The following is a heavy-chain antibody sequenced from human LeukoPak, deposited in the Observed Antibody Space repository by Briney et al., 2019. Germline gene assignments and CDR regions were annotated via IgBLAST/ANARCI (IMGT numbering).Heavy chain of an antibody. V-gene: IGHV4-59*11. Sequence: TSETLSLTCTVSGGSISSHYWSWIRQPPGKGLEWIGYIYYSGSTNYNPSLKSRVTISVDTSKNQFSLKLSSVTAADTAVYYCARRGFVVVPAAIDSYYYYYMDVWGKGTTVTVSS. D-gene: IGHD2-2*02. CDR2: IYYSGST. CDR3: ARRGFVVVPAAIDSYYYYYMDV. CDR1: GGSISSHY. J-gene: IGHJ6*03.